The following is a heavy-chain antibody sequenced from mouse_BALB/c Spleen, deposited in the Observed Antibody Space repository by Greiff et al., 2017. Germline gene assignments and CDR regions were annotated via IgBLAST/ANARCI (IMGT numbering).Heavy chain of an antibody. J-gene: IGHJ4*01. CDR1: GYAFTSYN. Sequence: VQLQQSGPELVKPGASVKVSCKASGYAFTSYNMYWVKQSHGKSLEWIGYIDPYNGGNSYNQKFKGKATFTVDKSSSTAYMQLNSLTSEDSAVYYCARGGYYYAMDYWGQGTSVTVSS. CDR2: IDPYNGGN. CDR3: ARGGYYYAMDY. V-gene: IGHV1S135*01.